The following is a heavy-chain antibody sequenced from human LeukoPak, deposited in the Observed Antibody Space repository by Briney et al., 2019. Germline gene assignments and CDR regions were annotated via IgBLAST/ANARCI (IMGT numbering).Heavy chain of an antibody. J-gene: IGHJ6*03. Sequence: SETLSLTCTVSGGSISSYYWSWIRQPPGKGLEWIGYIYYSGSTNYNPSLKSRVTISVDTSKNQFSLKLSSVTAADTAVYYCARNGDYWYYYMDVWGKGTTVTVSS. CDR1: GGSISSYY. CDR2: IYYSGST. CDR3: ARNGDYWYYYMDV. V-gene: IGHV4-59*08. D-gene: IGHD4-17*01.